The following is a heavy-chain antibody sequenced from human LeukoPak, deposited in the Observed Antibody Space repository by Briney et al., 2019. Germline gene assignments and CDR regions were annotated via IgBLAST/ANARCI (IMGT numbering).Heavy chain of an antibody. D-gene: IGHD6-13*01. CDR1: GFTFSSYS. CDR2: ISYDGSNK. J-gene: IGHJ4*02. CDR3: AKDSGQQLVQGTFDY. V-gene: IGHV3-30*18. Sequence: GGSLRLSCAASGFTFSSYSMNWVRQAPGKGLEWVAVISYDGSNKYYADSVKGRFTISRDNSKNTLYLQMNSLRGEDTAVYYCAKDSGQQLVQGTFDYWGQGTLVTVSS.